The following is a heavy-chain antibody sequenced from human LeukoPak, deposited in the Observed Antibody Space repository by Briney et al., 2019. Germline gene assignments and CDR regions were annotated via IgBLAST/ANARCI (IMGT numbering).Heavy chain of an antibody. V-gene: IGHV4-39*07. J-gene: IGHJ4*02. Sequence: SETLSLTCTVSGGSISSSSYYWGWIRQPPGKGLEWIGSIYYSGSTYYNPSLKSRVTISVDTSKNQFSLKLSSVTAADTAVYYCARDREYYDSWGQGTLVTVSS. CDR1: GGSISSSSYY. CDR3: ARDREYYDS. CDR2: IYYSGST.